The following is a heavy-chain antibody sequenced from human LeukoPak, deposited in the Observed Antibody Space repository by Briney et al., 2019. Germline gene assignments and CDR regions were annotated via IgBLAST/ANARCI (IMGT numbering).Heavy chain of an antibody. V-gene: IGHV4-59*01. CDR2: LYYSGST. D-gene: IGHD2/OR15-2a*01. CDR3: ARVRGTFETD. J-gene: IGHJ1*01. CDR1: GASISAYY. Sequence: SETLSLTCTVSGASISAYYWSWIRQPPGKGLEWIGYLYYSGSTTYSPSLKSRVTMSVDTSKSQFSLKLNSVTAADTAIYYCARVRGTFETDWGQGTLVTVSS.